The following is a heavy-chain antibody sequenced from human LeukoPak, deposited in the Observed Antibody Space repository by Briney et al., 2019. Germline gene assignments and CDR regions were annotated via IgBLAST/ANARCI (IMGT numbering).Heavy chain of an antibody. D-gene: IGHD6-6*01. CDR1: GGSISSYY. V-gene: IGHV4-4*07. CDR3: ARDQGIAARVYWFDP. J-gene: IGHJ5*02. CDR2: IYTSGST. Sequence: SETLSLTCTVSGGSISSYYWSWIRQPAGKGLEWIGRIYTSGSTNYNPSLKSRVTMSVDTSKNQFSLKLSSVTAADTAVYYCARDQGIAARVYWFDPWGQGTLVTVSS.